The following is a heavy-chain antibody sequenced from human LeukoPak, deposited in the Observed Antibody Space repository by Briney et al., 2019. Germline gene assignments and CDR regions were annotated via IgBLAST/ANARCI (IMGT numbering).Heavy chain of an antibody. Sequence: SQTLSLTCAVSGGSISSGGYSWSWIRQPPGKGLEFIGYIYYSGSTYYNPSFKSRVTISVDRSKNQFSLKLSSVTAADTAVYYCARGSRLHFDYWGQGTLVTVSS. CDR2: IYYSGST. CDR1: GGSISSGGYS. J-gene: IGHJ4*02. D-gene: IGHD4-17*01. V-gene: IGHV4-30-2*01. CDR3: ARGSRLHFDY.